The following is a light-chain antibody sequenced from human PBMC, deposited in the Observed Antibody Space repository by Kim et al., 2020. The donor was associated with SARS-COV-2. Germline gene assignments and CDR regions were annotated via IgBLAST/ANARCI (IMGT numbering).Light chain of an antibody. CDR1: DIASKS. V-gene: IGLV3-21*04. Sequence: YELTQPPSVSVAPGQTATITCGGNDIASKSVHWYQQNPGQAPVLVIYYNSDRPSGIPGRFSGSNSGNTATLTITGVEAGDEADYYCQVWDSSTDHRVFGGGTQLTVL. CDR3: QVWDSSTDHRV. CDR2: YNS. J-gene: IGLJ3*02.